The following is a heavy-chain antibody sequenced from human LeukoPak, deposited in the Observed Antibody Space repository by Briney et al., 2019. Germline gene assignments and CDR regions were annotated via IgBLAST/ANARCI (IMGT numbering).Heavy chain of an antibody. CDR3: AREGYCSGTNCLPDY. J-gene: IGHJ4*02. D-gene: IGHD2-2*01. CDR1: GYTFTTYY. Sequence: ASVKVSRKASGYTFTTYYIHWVRQAPGQGLEWMGIINPSGGSTTYAQKLQGRLSMTSDTSTSTVHMQVGSLRSEDTAVYYCAREGYCSGTNCLPDYWGQGTLVTVSS. CDR2: INPSGGST. V-gene: IGHV1-46*01.